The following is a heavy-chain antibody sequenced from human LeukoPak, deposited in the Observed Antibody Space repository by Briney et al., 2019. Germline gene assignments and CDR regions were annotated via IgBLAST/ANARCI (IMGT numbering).Heavy chain of an antibody. CDR1: GFTFSSYS. V-gene: IGHV3-21*01. CDR3: ARLHDYGDYLDY. CDR2: ISSSSSYI. Sequence: PGGSLRLSCAASGFTFSSYSMNWVRQAPGKGLEWVSSISSSSSYIYYADSVKGRFTISRDNAKNSLYLQMNSLRAEDTAVYYCARLHDYGDYLDYWGQGTLVTVSS. D-gene: IGHD4-17*01. J-gene: IGHJ4*02.